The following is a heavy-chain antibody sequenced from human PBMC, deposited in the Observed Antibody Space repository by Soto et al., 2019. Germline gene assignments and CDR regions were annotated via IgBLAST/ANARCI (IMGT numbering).Heavy chain of an antibody. V-gene: IGHV3-11*01. Sequence: SLSLSCAASGFTFSDYYVNWIRQGPVRVLGWVSCISCSGSTIYYADSVKGRFTIPRDNAKNSLYLQMNSLRAEDTAVYYCARGQPSWYGVDYYYGMDVWGQGATVTVSS. D-gene: IGHD6-13*01. J-gene: IGHJ6*02. CDR1: GFTFSDYY. CDR3: ARGQPSWYGVDYYYGMDV. CDR2: ISCSGSTI.